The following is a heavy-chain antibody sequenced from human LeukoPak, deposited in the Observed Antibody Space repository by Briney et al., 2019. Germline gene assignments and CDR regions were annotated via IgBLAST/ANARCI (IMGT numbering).Heavy chain of an antibody. CDR1: GFTFSTYW. D-gene: IGHD6-19*01. CDR2: INTDGSDT. CDR3: ARGGWYGYYFDS. J-gene: IGHJ4*02. V-gene: IGHV3-74*01. Sequence: GGSLRLSCAASGFTFSTYWMHWVRQAPGKGLVWVSRINTDGSDTSYADSVKGRFTISRDNAKNTLYLQMNSLTAEDTAVYYCARGGWYGYYFDSWGRGTPVTVSS.